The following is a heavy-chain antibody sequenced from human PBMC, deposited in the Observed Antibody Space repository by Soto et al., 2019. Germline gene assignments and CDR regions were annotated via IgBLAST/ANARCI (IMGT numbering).Heavy chain of an antibody. V-gene: IGHV3-15*01. CDR2: IKSKTHGGTT. CDR3: ATLRGIVWIGFLVC. D-gene: IGHD2-2*03. J-gene: IGHJ4*01. Sequence: GGSLRLSCAASGFTFDNAWMSWFRQAPGKGLEWVGRIKSKTHGGTTEYAAAVKGRFTISRDDSKNTLYLQMNSLKTEDTAVYFCATLRGIVWIGFLVCWCQGALVTASS. CDR1: GFTFDNAW.